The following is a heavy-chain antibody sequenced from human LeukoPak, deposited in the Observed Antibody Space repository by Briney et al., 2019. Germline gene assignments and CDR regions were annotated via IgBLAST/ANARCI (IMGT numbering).Heavy chain of an antibody. V-gene: IGHV3-21*06. J-gene: IGHJ6*03. Sequence: GGSLRLSCAASEVTFSTYTMTWVRQAPGKGLEWVSSISGSGNYIYYADSLKGRFTISRDNANNLLFLQMSSLRAEDTAVYFCAGLRRAYYYYMDVWGKGTTVTVSS. CDR2: ISGSGNYI. CDR1: EVTFSTYT. CDR3: AGLRRAYYYYMDV.